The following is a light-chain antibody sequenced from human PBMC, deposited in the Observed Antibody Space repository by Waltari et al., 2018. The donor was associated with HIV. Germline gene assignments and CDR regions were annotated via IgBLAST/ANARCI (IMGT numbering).Light chain of an antibody. Sequence: QSVLTRPTSASGTPGQRATVLWSACSSTTGSQYVYWYPHLPGTAPKLLIYRNNQRPSGVPDRFSGSKSGTSASLAISGLRSDDEADYYCAAWDGSLSAYVLFGGGTKLTVL. CDR1: SSTTGSQY. V-gene: IGLV1-47*01. J-gene: IGLJ2*01. CDR2: RNN. CDR3: AAWDGSLSAYVL.